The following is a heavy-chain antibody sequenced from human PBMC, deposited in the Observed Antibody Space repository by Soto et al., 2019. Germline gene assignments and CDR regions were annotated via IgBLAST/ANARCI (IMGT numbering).Heavy chain of an antibody. D-gene: IGHD1-26*01. Sequence: GGSLRLSCAASGFTFSSYAMSWVRQAPGKGLEWVSAISGSGGSTYYADSVKGRFTISRDNSKNTLYLQMNSLRAEDAAVYYCAKDSLGELPVGNFDYWGQGTLVTVSS. V-gene: IGHV3-23*01. CDR3: AKDSLGELPVGNFDY. CDR1: GFTFSSYA. CDR2: ISGSGGST. J-gene: IGHJ4*02.